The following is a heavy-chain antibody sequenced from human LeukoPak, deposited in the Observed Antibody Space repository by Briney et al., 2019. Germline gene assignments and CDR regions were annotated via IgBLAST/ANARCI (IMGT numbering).Heavy chain of an antibody. D-gene: IGHD6-13*01. V-gene: IGHV4-4*07. Sequence: SETLSLTCTVSGGSIHSYWSWIRQPAGKGLEWIGRISGSGTITYNPALQSRLTISIDTSKNQFSLKLMSVTAADTAVYYCARDKAGYSSSWSRNPLYFDYWGQGTLVTVSS. CDR2: ISGSGTI. J-gene: IGHJ4*02. CDR1: GGSIHSY. CDR3: ARDKAGYSSSWSRNPLYFDY.